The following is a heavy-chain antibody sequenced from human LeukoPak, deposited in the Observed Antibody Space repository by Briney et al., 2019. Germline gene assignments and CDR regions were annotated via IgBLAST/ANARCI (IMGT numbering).Heavy chain of an antibody. D-gene: IGHD2-2*01. CDR1: GFTFSSYA. CDR3: ARLLCIYCSSTSCFSPSLDAFDI. Sequence: PGRSLRLSCAASGFTFSSYAMHWVRQAPGKGLEWVAVISYDGSNKYYADSVKGRFTISRDNSKNTLYLQMNSLRAEDTAVYYCARLLCIYCSSTSCFSPSLDAFDIWGQGTMVTVPS. CDR2: ISYDGSNK. V-gene: IGHV3-30-3*01. J-gene: IGHJ3*02.